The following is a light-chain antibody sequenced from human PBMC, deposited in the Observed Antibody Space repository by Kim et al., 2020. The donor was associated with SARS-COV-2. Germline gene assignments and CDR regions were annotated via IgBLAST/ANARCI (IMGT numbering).Light chain of an antibody. J-gene: IGKJ2*01. CDR1: QGISKF. CDR2: DAS. CDR3: QQFDDTYT. V-gene: IGKV1-33*01. Sequence: LAGSVGDRVPITCQASQGISKFLNWYQQRPGKAPKLLIYDASGLRSGVPSRFSGSGSGTHFTFTITSLQPEDIGTYFCQQFDDTYTFGQGTKLEI.